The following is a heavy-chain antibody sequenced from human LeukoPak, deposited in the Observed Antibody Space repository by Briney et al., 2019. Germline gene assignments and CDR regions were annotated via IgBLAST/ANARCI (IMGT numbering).Heavy chain of an antibody. V-gene: IGHV4-59*01. Sequence: SETLSLTCTVSGGSISSYYWSWLRQPPGKGPEWIGYIYYSGSTNYNPSLKSRVTISVDTSKNQFSLKLSSVTAADTAVYYCARDRGYYDSSGYYPEYFQHWGQGTLVTVSS. CDR1: GGSISSYY. CDR2: IYYSGST. D-gene: IGHD3-22*01. J-gene: IGHJ1*01. CDR3: ARDRGYYDSSGYYPEYFQH.